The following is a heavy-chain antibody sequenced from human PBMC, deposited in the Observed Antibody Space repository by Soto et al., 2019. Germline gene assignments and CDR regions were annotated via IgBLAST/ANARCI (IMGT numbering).Heavy chain of an antibody. J-gene: IGHJ4*02. CDR3: ARGVVGYSYGYDY. D-gene: IGHD5-18*01. CDR2: ISSSGRTI. CDR1: RFTFSSYE. Sequence: GGSLRLSCAASRFTFSSYEMNWVRQAPGKGLERVSYISSSGRTIYYGDSVKGRFTISRDNAKNSLYLQMNSLRAEDTAVYYCARGVVGYSYGYDYWGQGTLVTVSS. V-gene: IGHV3-48*03.